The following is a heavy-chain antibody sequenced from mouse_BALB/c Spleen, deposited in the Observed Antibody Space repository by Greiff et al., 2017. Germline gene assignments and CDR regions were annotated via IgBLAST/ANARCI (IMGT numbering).Heavy chain of an antibody. D-gene: IGHD2-4*01. Sequence: VQLQESGPGLVQPSQSLSITCTVSGFSLTSYGVHWVRQSPGKGLEWLGVIWSGGSTDYNAAFISSLSISKDNSKSQVFFKMNSLQADDTAIYYCARSLYDYDGGFAYWGQGTLVTVAA. V-gene: IGHV2-4-1*01. CDR2: IWSGGST. CDR1: GFSLTSYG. J-gene: IGHJ3*01. CDR3: ARSLYDYDGGFAY.